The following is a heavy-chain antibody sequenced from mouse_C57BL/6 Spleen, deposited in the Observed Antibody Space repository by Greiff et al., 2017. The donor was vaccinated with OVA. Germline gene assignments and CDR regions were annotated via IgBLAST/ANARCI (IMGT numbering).Heavy chain of an antibody. J-gene: IGHJ4*01. D-gene: IGHD1-1*01. Sequence: QVQLQQPGTELVKPGASVKLSCKASGYTFTSYWMHWVKQRPGQGLEWIGNINPSNGGTNYNEKFKSKATLTVDKSSSTAYMQLSSLTSEDSAVYYCARGEGITTVVKPLYAMDYWGQGTSVTVSS. CDR2: INPSNGGT. V-gene: IGHV1-53*01. CDR1: GYTFTSYW. CDR3: ARGEGITTVVKPLYAMDY.